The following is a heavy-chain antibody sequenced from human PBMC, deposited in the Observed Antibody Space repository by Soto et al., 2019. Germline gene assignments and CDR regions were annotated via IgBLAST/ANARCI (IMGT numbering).Heavy chain of an antibody. V-gene: IGHV4-39*01. J-gene: IGHJ6*02. CDR3: ARELRFLEWLSGDYYYYGMDV. CDR2: IYYSGST. Sequence: SETLSLTCTVSGGSISSSSYYWGWIRQPPGKGLEWIGGIYYSGSTYYNPSLKSRVTISVDTSKNQFSLKLSSVTAADTAVYYCARELRFLEWLSGDYYYYGMDVWGQGTTVTVSS. D-gene: IGHD3-3*01. CDR1: GGSISSSSYY.